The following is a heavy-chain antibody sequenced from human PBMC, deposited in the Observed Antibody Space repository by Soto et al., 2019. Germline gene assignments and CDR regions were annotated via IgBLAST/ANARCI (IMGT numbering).Heavy chain of an antibody. Sequence: GGSLRLSCAASGFTFSSYGMHWVRQAPGKGLEWVAVIWYDGSNKYYADSVKGRFTISRDNSKNTLYLQMNSLRAEDTAVYYCAAGDGLRYFDWPTYYFDYWGQGTLVTVSS. V-gene: IGHV3-33*01. CDR2: IWYDGSNK. D-gene: IGHD3-9*01. CDR3: AAGDGLRYFDWPTYYFDY. J-gene: IGHJ4*02. CDR1: GFTFSSYG.